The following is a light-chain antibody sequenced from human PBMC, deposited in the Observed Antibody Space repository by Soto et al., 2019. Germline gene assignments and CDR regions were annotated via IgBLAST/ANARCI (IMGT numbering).Light chain of an antibody. CDR3: QQRSNWPLT. Sequence: EIVLTQSPATLSLSPGERATLSCRASQSVGSSFAWYLQKPGQAPRLLIYDASNRATDIPARFSGSGSGTDFTLTISNLEPEDFAVYYCQQRSNWPLTFGGGTKVEIK. J-gene: IGKJ4*01. CDR2: DAS. V-gene: IGKV3-11*01. CDR1: QSVGSS.